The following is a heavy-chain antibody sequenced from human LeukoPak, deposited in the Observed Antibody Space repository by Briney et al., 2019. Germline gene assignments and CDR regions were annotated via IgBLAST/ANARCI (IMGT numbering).Heavy chain of an antibody. CDR1: GGSFSGYY. Sequence: SETLSLTCAVYGGSFSGYYWSWIRQPPGKGLEWVGEINHSGSTYYNPSLKSRVTISVDRSKNQFSLKLSSVTAADTAVYYCARTTYLGAGTPYYFDYWGQGTLVTVSS. J-gene: IGHJ4*02. CDR2: INHSGST. CDR3: ARTTYLGAGTPYYFDY. V-gene: IGHV4-34*01. D-gene: IGHD2/OR15-2a*01.